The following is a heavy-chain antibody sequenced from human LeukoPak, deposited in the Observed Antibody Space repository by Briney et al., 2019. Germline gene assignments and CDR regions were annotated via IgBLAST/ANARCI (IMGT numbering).Heavy chain of an antibody. CDR2: ISYDGSNK. Sequence: GRSLRLSCAASGFTFSSYGMHWVRQAPGKGLEWVAVISYDGSNKYYADSVKGRFTISRDNSKNTLYLQMNSLRAEDTAVYYCAKDAGGDGYNFSDYWGQGTQVTVSS. V-gene: IGHV3-30*18. D-gene: IGHD5-24*01. CDR1: GFTFSSYG. J-gene: IGHJ4*02. CDR3: AKDAGGDGYNFSDY.